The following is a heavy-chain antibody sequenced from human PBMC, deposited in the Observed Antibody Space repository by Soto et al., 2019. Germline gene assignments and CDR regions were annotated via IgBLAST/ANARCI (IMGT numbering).Heavy chain of an antibody. V-gene: IGHV3-30*18. CDR2: ISYDGSNG. D-gene: IGHD6-6*01. Sequence: QVQLVESGGGVVQPGRSLRLSCGASGFIFSSYAMHWVRQAPGKGLEWVALISYDGSNGYYADSVKGRFTISRDISKNTLYLQMNSLRDEDTANYYGAKTKKSLGSASEFYAMDVWGQGTTVTVSS. J-gene: IGHJ6*02. CDR3: AKTKKSLGSASEFYAMDV. CDR1: GFIFSSYA.